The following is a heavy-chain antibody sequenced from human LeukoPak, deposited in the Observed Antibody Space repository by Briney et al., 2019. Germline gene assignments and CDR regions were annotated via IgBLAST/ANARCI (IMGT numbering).Heavy chain of an antibody. D-gene: IGHD5-18*01. CDR3: ARGYTYYHGMDV. CDR2: IYSGGST. V-gene: IGHV3-53*01. Sequence: GGSLRLSCAASGFTVSSNYMSGVRQAPGKGLEWVSVIYSGGSTYYADSVKGRFTISRDNSKNTLYLQMNSLRAEDTAVYYCARGYTYYHGMDVWGQGTTVTVSS. CDR1: GFTVSSNY. J-gene: IGHJ6*02.